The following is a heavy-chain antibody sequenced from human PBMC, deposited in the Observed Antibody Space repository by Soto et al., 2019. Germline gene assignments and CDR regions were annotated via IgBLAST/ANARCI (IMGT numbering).Heavy chain of an antibody. CDR3: ASLDYDILTGYGDAFDI. CDR2: IDPSDSYT. V-gene: IGHV5-10-1*01. Sequence: PGGSLKISCNGSGYSFTSYWISWVRQMPWKGLEWMGRIDPSDSYTNYSPSFQGHVTISADKSISTAYLQWSSLKASDTAMYYCASLDYDILTGYGDAFDIWGQGTMVTVSS. CDR1: GYSFTSYW. J-gene: IGHJ3*02. D-gene: IGHD3-9*01.